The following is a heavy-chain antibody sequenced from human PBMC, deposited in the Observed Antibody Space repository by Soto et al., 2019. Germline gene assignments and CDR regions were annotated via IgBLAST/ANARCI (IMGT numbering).Heavy chain of an antibody. J-gene: IGHJ3*02. CDR3: IQVNGTGPPGEGFDI. Sequence: PGGSLRLACAASGFTFSNAWMSWVRQAPGKGLEWVGRIKSKTDGWTTDYAAPVKGRFTISRDDSKNTLYLQMNSLKTEDTAVYYCIQVNGTGPPGEGFDIWGKGPMVSVS. CDR1: GFTFSNAW. D-gene: IGHD1-1*01. V-gene: IGHV3-15*01. CDR2: IKSKTDGWTT.